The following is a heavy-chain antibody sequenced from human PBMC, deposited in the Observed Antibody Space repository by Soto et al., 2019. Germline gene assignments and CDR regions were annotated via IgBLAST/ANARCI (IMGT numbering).Heavy chain of an antibody. J-gene: IGHJ4*02. Sequence: QVQLVESGGGVVQPGRSLRLSCAASEFTFSSYAIHWVRQAPGKGLEWVAILSYDGSNKYYADSVKGRFTISRDNSKSRLYLQMNSRRTEEAAVYYCARASRYCTNGVCLGDFDYWGQGTLVTVSS. D-gene: IGHD2-8*01. CDR2: LSYDGSNK. CDR3: ARASRYCTNGVCLGDFDY. V-gene: IGHV3-30*04. CDR1: EFTFSSYA.